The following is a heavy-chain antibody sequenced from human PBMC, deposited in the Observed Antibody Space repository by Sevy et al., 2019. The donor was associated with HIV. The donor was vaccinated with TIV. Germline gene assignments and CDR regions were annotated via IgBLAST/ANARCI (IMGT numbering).Heavy chain of an antibody. V-gene: IGHV3-30*02. Sequence: GGSLRLSCVASGFTFSSYGMHWVRQAPGKGLEWVAFIRYDGSNKYYADSVKGRFTISRDNSKNTLYLQMNSLRAEDTAVYYCAKEGGGTTIWENYYYYGMDVWGQGTTVTVSS. D-gene: IGHD1-1*01. CDR3: AKEGGGTTIWENYYYYGMDV. J-gene: IGHJ6*02. CDR1: GFTFSSYG. CDR2: IRYDGSNK.